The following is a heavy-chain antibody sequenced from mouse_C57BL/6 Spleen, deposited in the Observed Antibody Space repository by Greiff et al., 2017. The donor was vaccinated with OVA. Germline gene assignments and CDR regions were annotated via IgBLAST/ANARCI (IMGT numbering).Heavy chain of an antibody. J-gene: IGHJ4*01. V-gene: IGHV3-6*01. CDR1: GYSITSGYY. CDR3: ARKDYGSSMDY. Sequence: EVQLQESGPGLVKPSQSLSLTCSVTGYSITSGYYWNWIRQFPGNKLEWMGYISYDGSNNYNPSLKNRISITRDTSKNQFFLKLNSVTTEDTATYYCARKDYGSSMDYWGQGTSVTVSS. CDR2: ISYDGSN. D-gene: IGHD1-1*01.